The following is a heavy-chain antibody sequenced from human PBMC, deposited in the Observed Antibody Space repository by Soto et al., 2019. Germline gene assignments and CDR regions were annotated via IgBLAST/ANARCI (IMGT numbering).Heavy chain of an antibody. D-gene: IGHD3-22*01. CDR1: GYTFTGYY. Sequence: EASVKVSCKASGYTFTGYYMHWVRQAPGQGLEWMGWINPNSGGTNYAQKFQGRVTMTRDTSISTAYMELSRLRSDDTAVYYCARVSSQYYYDSSGYYYWGQGTLVTVSS. CDR3: ARVSSQYYYDSSGYYY. J-gene: IGHJ4*02. V-gene: IGHV1-2*02. CDR2: INPNSGGT.